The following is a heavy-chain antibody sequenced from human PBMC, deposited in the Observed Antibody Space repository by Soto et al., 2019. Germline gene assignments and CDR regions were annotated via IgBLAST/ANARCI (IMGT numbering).Heavy chain of an antibody. V-gene: IGHV3-30-3*01. J-gene: IGHJ4*02. CDR3: ASGDIVLMVYATSFDY. CDR2: ISYDGSNK. D-gene: IGHD2-8*01. Sequence: QVQLVESGGGVVQPGRSLRLSCAASGFTFSSYAMHWVRQAPGKGLEWVAVISYDGSNKYYADSVKGRFTISRDNSKNTLYLQMNSLRAEDTAVYYCASGDIVLMVYATSFDYWGQGTLVTVSS. CDR1: GFTFSSYA.